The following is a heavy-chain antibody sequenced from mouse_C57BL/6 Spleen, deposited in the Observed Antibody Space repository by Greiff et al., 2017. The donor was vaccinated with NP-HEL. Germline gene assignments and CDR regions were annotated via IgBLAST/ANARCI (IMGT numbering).Heavy chain of an antibody. CDR3: ARWGNWDN. J-gene: IGHJ2*01. D-gene: IGHD4-1*01. CDR1: GYTFTSYW. CDR2: IDPSDSYT. Sequence: VQLQQSGAELVKPGASVKLSCKASGYTFTSYWMQWVKQRPGQGLEWNGGIDPSDSYTNYNQKFKGKATLTVDTSSRTAYMQLSSLKSEDSAVYYCARWGNWDNWGQGTTLTVSS. V-gene: IGHV1-50*01.